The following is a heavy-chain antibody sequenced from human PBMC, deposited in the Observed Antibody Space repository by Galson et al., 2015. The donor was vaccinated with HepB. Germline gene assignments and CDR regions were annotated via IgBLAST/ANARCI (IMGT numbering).Heavy chain of an antibody. J-gene: IGHJ4*02. Sequence: SLRLSCAASGFTVSSNYMSWVRQAPGKGLEWVSVIYSGGSTYYADSVKGRFTISRDNSKNTLYLQMNSLRAEDTAVYYCARGLPAWDLDYWGQGTLVTVSS. CDR3: ARGLPAWDLDY. D-gene: IGHD1-26*01. CDR1: GFTVSSNY. V-gene: IGHV3-66*02. CDR2: IYSGGST.